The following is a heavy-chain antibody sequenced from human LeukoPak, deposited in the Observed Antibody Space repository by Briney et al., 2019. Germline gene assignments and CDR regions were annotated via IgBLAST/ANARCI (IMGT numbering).Heavy chain of an antibody. CDR2: INPNSGGT. V-gene: IGHV1-2*02. CDR1: GYTFTGYY. CDR3: ARDSNYDILTGLYYYYYMDV. D-gene: IGHD3-9*01. J-gene: IGHJ6*03. Sequence: ASVKVSCKASGYTFTGYYMHWVRQAPGQGLEWMGWINPNSGGTNYAQKFQGRVTMTRDTSISTAYMELSRLRSDDTAVYYCARDSNYDILTGLYYYYYMDVWGKGTTVTISS.